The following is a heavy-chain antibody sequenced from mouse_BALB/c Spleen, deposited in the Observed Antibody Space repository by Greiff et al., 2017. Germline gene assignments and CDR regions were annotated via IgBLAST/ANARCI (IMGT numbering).Heavy chain of an antibody. CDR2: INPSSGYT. J-gene: IGHJ4*01. V-gene: IGHV1-4*01. CDR3: AKGPLLYAMDY. Sequence: VQLQQSGAELARPGASVKMSCKASGYTFTSYTMHWVKQRPGQGLEWIGYINPSSGYTNYNQKFKDKATLTADKSSSTAYMQLSSLTSEDSAVYYCAKGPLLYAMDYWGQGTSVTVSS. CDR1: GYTFTSYT.